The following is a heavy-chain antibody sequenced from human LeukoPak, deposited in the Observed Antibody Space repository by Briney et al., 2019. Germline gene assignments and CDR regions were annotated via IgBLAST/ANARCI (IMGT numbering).Heavy chain of an antibody. CDR2: VDPEDGET. CDR3: ARQYYYGSGSSHNWFDP. CDR1: GYTFTDYY. D-gene: IGHD3-10*01. Sequence: ASVKISCKVSGYTFTDYYMHWVQQAPGKGLEWMGLVDPEDGETIYAEKFQGRVTITADTSTDTAYMELSSLRSEDTAVYYCARQYYYGSGSSHNWFDPWGQGTLVTVSS. J-gene: IGHJ5*02. V-gene: IGHV1-69-2*01.